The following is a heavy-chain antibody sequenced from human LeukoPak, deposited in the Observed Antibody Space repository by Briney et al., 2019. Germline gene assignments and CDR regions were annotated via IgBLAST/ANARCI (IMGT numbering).Heavy chain of an antibody. CDR1: GYSFTGYY. CDR2: INPDSGGT. D-gene: IGHD6-19*01. V-gene: IGHV1-2*02. CDR3: ARGYDSGWPHYYYGMDV. Sequence: ASVKVSCKASGYSFTGYYIHWVRQAPGQGLEWLGWINPDSGGTNFAQKFQGRVTMTRDTSITTGFMHFSSLRSDDTAVYYCARGYDSGWPHYYYGMDVWGQGTTVTVSS. J-gene: IGHJ6*02.